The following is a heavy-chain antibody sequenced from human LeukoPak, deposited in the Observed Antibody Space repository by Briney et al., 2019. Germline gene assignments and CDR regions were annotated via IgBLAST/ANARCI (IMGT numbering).Heavy chain of an antibody. CDR1: GGSINTYF. V-gene: IGHV4-59*01. D-gene: IGHD6-19*01. CDR3: ARGVTGGWYGDFQH. J-gene: IGHJ1*01. CDR2: IYYSGST. Sequence: SETLSLTCTVSGGSINTYFWNWIRPPPGKGLEWVGYIYYSGSTNYNPSLKSRVTISVDTSKNQFSLKLSSVTAADTAVYYCARGVTGGWYGDFQHWGQGTLVTVSS.